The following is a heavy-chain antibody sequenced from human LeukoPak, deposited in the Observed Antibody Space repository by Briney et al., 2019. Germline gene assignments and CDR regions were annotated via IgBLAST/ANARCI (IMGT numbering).Heavy chain of an antibody. Sequence: PGGSLRLSCAASGFTFSSYAMSWVRQAPGKGLEWVSAISGSGGSTYYADSVKGRFTISRDNSKNTLYLQMNSLRAEDTAVYYCAKLGYWDIVVVPAAPSDPWGQGTLVTVSS. V-gene: IGHV3-23*01. CDR3: AKLGYWDIVVVPAAPSDP. CDR2: ISGSGGST. D-gene: IGHD2-2*01. CDR1: GFTFSSYA. J-gene: IGHJ5*02.